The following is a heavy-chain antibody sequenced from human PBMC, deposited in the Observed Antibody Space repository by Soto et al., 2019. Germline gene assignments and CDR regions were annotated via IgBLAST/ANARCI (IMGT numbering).Heavy chain of an antibody. CDR3: AKSGQLRYLSYFDY. V-gene: IGHV3-30*18. CDR2: ISYDGSNK. D-gene: IGHD3-9*01. J-gene: IGHJ4*02. Sequence: VRQAPGKGLEWVAVISYDGSNKYYADSVKGRFTISRDNSKNTLYLQMNSLRAEDTAVYYCAKSGQLRYLSYFDYWGQGTLVTVSS.